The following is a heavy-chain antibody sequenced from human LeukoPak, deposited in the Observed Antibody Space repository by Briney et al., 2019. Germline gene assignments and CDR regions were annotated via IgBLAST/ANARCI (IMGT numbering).Heavy chain of an antibody. J-gene: IGHJ5*02. Sequence: ASVKVSCKASGYTFTDYYMHWVRQAPGQGLEWVGWINPNSGDTNYAQKFQGRVTMTRDTSISTAYMELRRLRSDDTAVYYCARKGGYGSGSYSWFDPWGQGTLVTVSS. D-gene: IGHD3-10*01. CDR2: INPNSGDT. CDR1: GYTFTDYY. V-gene: IGHV1-2*02. CDR3: ARKGGYGSGSYSWFDP.